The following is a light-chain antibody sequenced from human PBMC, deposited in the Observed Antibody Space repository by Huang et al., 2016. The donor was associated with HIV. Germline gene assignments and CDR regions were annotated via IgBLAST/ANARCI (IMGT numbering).Light chain of an antibody. CDR1: QGISNS. CDR3: QQYHGVPWT. V-gene: IGKV1-NL1*01. CDR2: AAS. Sequence: DIQMTQSPSSLSASVGDRVAITCRASQGISNSLAWYQQKPGKAPKLLLYAASKLEGGVTSRFSGSGSGAVYTLTISSLQPEDVAVYHCQQYHGVPWTFGQGTKVEVK. J-gene: IGKJ1*01.